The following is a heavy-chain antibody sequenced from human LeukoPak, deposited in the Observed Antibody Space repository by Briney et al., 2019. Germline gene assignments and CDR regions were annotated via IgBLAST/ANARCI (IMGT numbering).Heavy chain of an antibody. CDR1: GYTFTGYY. V-gene: IGHV1-2*02. J-gene: IGHJ5*02. CDR3: ARLAAPSNWFDP. D-gene: IGHD2-15*01. Sequence: ASVKVSCKASGYTFTGYYMHWVRQAPGQGLEWMGWINPNSGGTNYAQKFQGRVTMTRDTSISTAYMELSRLRSDDTAVYYCARLAAPSNWFDPWGQGTLVTVSS. CDR2: INPNSGGT.